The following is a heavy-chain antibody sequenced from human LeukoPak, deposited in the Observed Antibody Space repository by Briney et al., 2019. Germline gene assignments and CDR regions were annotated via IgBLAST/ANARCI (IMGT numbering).Heavy chain of an antibody. Sequence: PGGSLRLSCAASGFTFSSYWMSWVRQAPGKGLEWVSAISGSGGTTYYADSVTGRFTISRDNSKNTLYLQMNSLRGEDTAVYYCAKDRGSIGPDAIDYWGQGTLVTVSS. D-gene: IGHD2-2*01. CDR2: ISGSGGTT. CDR3: AKDRGSIGPDAIDY. CDR1: GFTFSSYW. J-gene: IGHJ4*02. V-gene: IGHV3-23*01.